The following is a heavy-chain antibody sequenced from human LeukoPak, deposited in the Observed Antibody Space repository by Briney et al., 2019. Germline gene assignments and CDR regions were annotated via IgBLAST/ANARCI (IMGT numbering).Heavy chain of an antibody. CDR2: INSDGSST. J-gene: IGHJ6*02. CDR3: ARETYYYDSSGFGTSYGMDV. D-gene: IGHD3-22*01. CDR1: GFTFSSYW. V-gene: IGHV3-74*01. Sequence: GGSLRLSCAASGFTFSSYWMHWVRQAPGKGLVWVSRINSDGSSTSYADSVKGRFTISRDNATNTLYLQMNSLRAEDTAVYYCARETYYYDSSGFGTSYGMDVWGQGTTVTVSS.